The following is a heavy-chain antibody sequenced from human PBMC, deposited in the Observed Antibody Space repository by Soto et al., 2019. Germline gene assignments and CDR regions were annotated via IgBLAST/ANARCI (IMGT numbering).Heavy chain of an antibody. V-gene: IGHV3-21*01. D-gene: IGHD2-2*01. Sequence: GGSLRLSCAVSGFYFNNYGINWVRQAPGKGMEWVSSVSKSDYTYYSDSVKGRFTISRDNAKNSVSLQMNSLRPEDTAVYYCAREDSIIIPAVSDFWGQGTLVTVSS. CDR3: AREDSIIIPAVSDF. CDR1: GFYFNNYG. J-gene: IGHJ4*02. CDR2: VSKSDYT.